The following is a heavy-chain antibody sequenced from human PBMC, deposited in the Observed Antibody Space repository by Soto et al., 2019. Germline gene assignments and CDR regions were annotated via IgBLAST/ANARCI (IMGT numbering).Heavy chain of an antibody. J-gene: IGHJ4*02. CDR2: INPDGSVK. CDR1: GLTFNTYW. Sequence: EVQLVESGGGLVQPGESLRLSCAASGLTFNTYWMTWVRQPPGKGLEWVANINPDGSVKYSVDSLKGRFTISRDNAKNSLDLQMNSLRAEDTAVYYCASARDSFFDYWGQGTLVTVSS. V-gene: IGHV3-7*01. CDR3: ASARDSFFDY.